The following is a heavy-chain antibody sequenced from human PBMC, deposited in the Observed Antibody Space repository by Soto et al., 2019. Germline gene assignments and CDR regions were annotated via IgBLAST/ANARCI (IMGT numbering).Heavy chain of an antibody. CDR1: GFTFSSYA. CDR3: AKGVPGIAVAGTGYFQH. Sequence: PGGSLRLSCAASGFTFSSYAMSWVSQAPGKGLEWVSGISGSGDSTYYADSVKGRFTISRDNSKNTLYLQMNSLRAEDTAAYYCAKGVPGIAVAGTGYFQHWGQGTLVTVSS. CDR2: ISGSGDST. V-gene: IGHV3-23*01. J-gene: IGHJ1*01. D-gene: IGHD6-19*01.